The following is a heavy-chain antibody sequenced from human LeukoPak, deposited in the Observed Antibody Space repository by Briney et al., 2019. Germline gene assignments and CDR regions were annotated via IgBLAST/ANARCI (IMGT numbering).Heavy chain of an antibody. Sequence: GGSLRLSCAAPGFSFTDAWMTWIRQAPGKGLEWVGRIKSKGGGGTADYAAPVKGRFTISRDDSKNTIYLQMNSLKTEDTAVYYCSWVSGPYNHAREYWGQGTLATVSS. D-gene: IGHD5-24*01. V-gene: IGHV3-15*01. CDR3: SWVSGPYNHAREY. CDR2: IKSKGGGGTA. CDR1: GFSFTDAW. J-gene: IGHJ4*02.